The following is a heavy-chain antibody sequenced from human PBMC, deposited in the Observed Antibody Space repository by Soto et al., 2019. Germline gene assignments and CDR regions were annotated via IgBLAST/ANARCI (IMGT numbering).Heavy chain of an antibody. Sequence: GGALRLSCAASRFPFSDAWMSWVRQAPGKGLEWVGRIRSKTDGGTTEYAAPVKGRFTISRDDSKNTLNLQMNSLKTEDTAIYYRATLYSGYDYGGYWGRGTLGTVVS. V-gene: IGHV3-15*01. J-gene: IGHJ4*02. CDR3: ATLYSGYDYGGY. D-gene: IGHD5-12*01. CDR2: IRSKTDGGTT. CDR1: RFPFSDAW.